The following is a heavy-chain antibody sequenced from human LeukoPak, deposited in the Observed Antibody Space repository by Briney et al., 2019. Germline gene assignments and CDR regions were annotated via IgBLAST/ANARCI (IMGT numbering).Heavy chain of an antibody. CDR1: GYTFTSYY. CDR3: ATGPPYCSSTSCSRFDY. D-gene: IGHD2-2*01. V-gene: IGHV1-46*01. J-gene: IGHJ4*02. Sequence: ASVKVSCKASGYTFTSYYMHWVRQAPGQGLEWMGIINPSGGSTSYAQKFQGRVTMTRDMSTSTVYMELSSLRSEDTAVYYCATGPPYCSSTSCSRFDYWGQGTLVTVSS. CDR2: INPSGGST.